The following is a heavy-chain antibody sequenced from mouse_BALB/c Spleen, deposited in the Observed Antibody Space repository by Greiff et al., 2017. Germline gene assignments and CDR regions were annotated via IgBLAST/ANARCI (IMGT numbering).Heavy chain of an antibody. J-gene: IGHJ1*01. V-gene: IGHV5-15*02. CDR3: ARVLLRPYWYFDV. CDR1: GFTFSDYG. CDR2: ISNLAYSI. D-gene: IGHD1-2*01. Sequence: EVQVVESGGGLVQPGGSRKLSCAASGFTFSDYGMAWVRQAPGKGPEWVAFISNLAYSIYYADTVTGRFTISRENAKNTLYLEMSSLRSEDTAMYYCARVLLRPYWYFDVWGAGTTVTVSS.